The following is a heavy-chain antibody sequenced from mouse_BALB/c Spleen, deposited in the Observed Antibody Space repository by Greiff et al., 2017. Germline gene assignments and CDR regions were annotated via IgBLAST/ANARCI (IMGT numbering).Heavy chain of an antibody. Sequence: EVKLQESGPGLVKPSQSLSLTCPVTGYSITSGYYWNWIRQFPGNKLEWMGYISYDGSNNYNPSLKNRISITRDTSKNQFFLKLNSVTTEDTATYYCARRGYGSSYRFAYWGQGTLVTVSA. CDR1: GYSITSGYY. V-gene: IGHV3-6*02. CDR3: ARRGYGSSYRFAY. CDR2: ISYDGSN. J-gene: IGHJ3*01. D-gene: IGHD1-1*01.